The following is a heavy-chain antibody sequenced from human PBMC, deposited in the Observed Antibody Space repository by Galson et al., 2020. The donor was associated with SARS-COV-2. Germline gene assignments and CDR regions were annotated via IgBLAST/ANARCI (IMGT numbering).Heavy chain of an antibody. CDR3: ARGCYGGFREVSDYYYYYMDV. J-gene: IGHJ6*03. Sequence: SETLSLTCAVYGESFTDYYWNWIRQPPGKGLEWIGEISHGGGTNYNPSLKSRVTMSVDTSKNQFSLKLTSVTAADTAVYYCARGCYGGFREVSDYYYYYMDVWGNGTTVSVSS. D-gene: IGHD3-10*01. V-gene: IGHV4-34*01. CDR1: GESFTDYY. CDR2: ISHGGGT.